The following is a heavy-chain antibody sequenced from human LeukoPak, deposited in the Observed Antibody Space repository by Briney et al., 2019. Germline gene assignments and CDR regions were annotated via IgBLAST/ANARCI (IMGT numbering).Heavy chain of an antibody. J-gene: IGHJ5*02. Sequence: GGPLRLSCAASGFTFSGSAMHWVRQASGKGLEWFGRIRSKANSYATEYAASVKGRFTISRDDSKNTAYLQMNSLKTEDTAVYYCTGGLIAVARSAFDPWGQGTLVTVSS. CDR2: IRSKANSYAT. CDR3: TGGLIAVARSAFDP. D-gene: IGHD6-19*01. CDR1: GFTFSGSA. V-gene: IGHV3-73*01.